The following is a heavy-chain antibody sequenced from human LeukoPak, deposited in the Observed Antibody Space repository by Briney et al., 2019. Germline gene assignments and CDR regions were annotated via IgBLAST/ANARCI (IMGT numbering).Heavy chain of an antibody. Sequence: VASVKVSCKASGYTFTGYYMHWVRQAPGQGLEWMGWINPNSGGTNYAQKFQGRVTMTRDTSISTVYMELSRLRSDDTAVYYCARDTGIHYYDSSGYYYGYWGQGTLVTVSS. J-gene: IGHJ4*02. CDR2: INPNSGGT. D-gene: IGHD3-22*01. CDR3: ARDTGIHYYDSSGYYYGY. CDR1: GYTFTGYY. V-gene: IGHV1-2*02.